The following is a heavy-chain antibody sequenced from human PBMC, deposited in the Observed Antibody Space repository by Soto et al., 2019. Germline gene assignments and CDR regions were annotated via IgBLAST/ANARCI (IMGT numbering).Heavy chain of an antibody. V-gene: IGHV4-59*01. CDR2: IYYSGST. J-gene: IGHJ6*02. CDR3: ARGELRFLEWLSPHGMDV. Sequence: XETLSLTCTVAGGSISSYYWSWIQQPPGKGLEWIGYIYYSGSTNYNPSLKSRVTISVDTSKNQFSLKLSSVTAADTAVYYCARGELRFLEWLSPHGMDVWGQGTTVTVSS. D-gene: IGHD3-3*01. CDR1: GGSISSYY.